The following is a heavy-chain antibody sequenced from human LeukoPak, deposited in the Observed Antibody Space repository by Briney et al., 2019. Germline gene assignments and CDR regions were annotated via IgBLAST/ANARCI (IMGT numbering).Heavy chain of an antibody. CDR1: GFSFDEYA. V-gene: IGHV3-9*01. CDR2: ISWNSGTI. Sequence: QPGRSLRLSCAASGFSFDEYAMQWVRQGPGKGLEWVSGISWNSGTIGYADSVKGRFTISRDNARNSLYLEMHSLRAEDTALYYCAKDRGSSGWYGGIEYWGQGTLVTVSS. CDR3: AKDRGSSGWYGGIEY. J-gene: IGHJ4*02. D-gene: IGHD6-19*01.